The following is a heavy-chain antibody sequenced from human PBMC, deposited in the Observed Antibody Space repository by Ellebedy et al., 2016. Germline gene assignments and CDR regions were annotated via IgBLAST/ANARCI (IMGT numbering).Heavy chain of an antibody. CDR1: GFTFSSYS. D-gene: IGHD5-18*01. CDR3: AREKFGAMALYYGMDV. V-gene: IGHV3-48*01. Sequence: GGSLRLSCAASGFTFSSYSMNWVRQAPGKGLEWVSYISSSSSTIYYADSVKGRFTISRENAKNSLYLQMNSLRAEDTAVYYCAREKFGAMALYYGMDVWGQGTTVTVSS. CDR2: ISSSSSTI. J-gene: IGHJ6*02.